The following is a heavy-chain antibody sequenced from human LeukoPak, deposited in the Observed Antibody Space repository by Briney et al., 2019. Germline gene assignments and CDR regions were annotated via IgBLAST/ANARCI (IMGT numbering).Heavy chain of an antibody. CDR3: ARVGRGYSLFDY. V-gene: IGHV4-4*08. D-gene: IGHD5-18*01. Sequence: PSETLSLTCAVYGGSFSGYYWSWIRQPPGKGLEWIGRIYTSGSTNYNPSLNRRVTISVDTSKNQFSLKLSSVTAADTAVYYCARVGRGYSLFDYWGQGTLVTVSS. J-gene: IGHJ4*02. CDR1: GGSFSGYY. CDR2: IYTSGST.